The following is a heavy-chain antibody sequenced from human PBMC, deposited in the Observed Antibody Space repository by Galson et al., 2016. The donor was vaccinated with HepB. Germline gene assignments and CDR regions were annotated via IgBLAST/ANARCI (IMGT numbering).Heavy chain of an antibody. CDR2: ISYSGVT. Sequence: TLSLTCTVSGASISSDSYYWTWIRQHPGKGLEWIGDISYSGVTSYNPSLKSRVTISADTSKSQFSLKLSSVTAADTAVYYCAREKGVHYIYYGVGVWGQGTTVTVSS. CDR3: AREKGVHYIYYGVGV. D-gene: IGHD2-21*01. J-gene: IGHJ6*02. CDR1: GASISSDSYY. V-gene: IGHV4-31*03.